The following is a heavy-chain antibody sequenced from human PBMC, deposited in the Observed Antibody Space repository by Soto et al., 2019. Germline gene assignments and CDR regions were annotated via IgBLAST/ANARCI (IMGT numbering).Heavy chain of an antibody. CDR1: GYTFTTYA. V-gene: IGHV1-3*01. D-gene: IGHD1-26*01. J-gene: IGHJ6*02. Sequence: QVQLVQSGAEVKKPGASVKVSCKASGYTFTTYALHWVRQAPGQRPEWMGGINAASGHTRYSEKLQGRVTVTRDTSASTGYMELSSLKPEDTGVYYCGRSVVGATGKILYNDVDVWGQWTTVTVSS. CDR2: INAASGHT. CDR3: GRSVVGATGKILYNDVDV.